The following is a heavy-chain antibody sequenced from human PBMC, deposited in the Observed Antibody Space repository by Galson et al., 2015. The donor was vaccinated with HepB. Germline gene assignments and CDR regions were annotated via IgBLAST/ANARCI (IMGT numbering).Heavy chain of an antibody. CDR3: AGGLVNGYSA. Sequence: SLRLSCAASGFAFGSSWMHWVRQAPGKGLVWVSHIITDGSVTTYADSVNGRFTISRDNAKNTLYLQMDSQRAEDTAVYYCAGGLVNGYSAWGQGTLVTVSS. D-gene: IGHD5-18*01. CDR1: GFAFGSSW. V-gene: IGHV3-74*03. J-gene: IGHJ4*02. CDR2: IITDGSVT.